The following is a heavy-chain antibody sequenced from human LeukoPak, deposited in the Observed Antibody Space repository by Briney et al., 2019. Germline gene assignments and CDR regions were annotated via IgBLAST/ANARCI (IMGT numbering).Heavy chain of an antibody. V-gene: IGHV1-2*02. Sequence: ASVKVSCKASGYTFTSFYMHWVRQAPGQGFEWMGWINPNNGGTKDAQRFQGRVTMTRDTSIMTAYMELRSLRSDDTAVYYCARGFYYYYYYMDVWGKGTTVTISS. CDR2: INPNNGGT. J-gene: IGHJ6*03. CDR3: ARGFYYYYYYMDV. CDR1: GYTFTSFY.